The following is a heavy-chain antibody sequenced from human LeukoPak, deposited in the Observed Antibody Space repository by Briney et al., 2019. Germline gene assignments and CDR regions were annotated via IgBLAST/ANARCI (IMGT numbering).Heavy chain of an antibody. CDR2: ISYDGSNK. Sequence: GRSLRLSCAASGFTFCSYGMHWVRQAPGKGLEWVAVISYDGSNKYYADSVKGRFTISRDNSKNTLYLQMNSLRAEDTAVYYCAKDKMSYDYLSFSVDYWGQGTLVTVSS. V-gene: IGHV3-30*18. CDR1: GFTFCSYG. D-gene: IGHD4-11*01. CDR3: AKDKMSYDYLSFSVDY. J-gene: IGHJ4*02.